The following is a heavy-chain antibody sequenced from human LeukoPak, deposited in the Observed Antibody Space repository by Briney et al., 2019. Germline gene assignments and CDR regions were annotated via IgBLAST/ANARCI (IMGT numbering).Heavy chain of an antibody. Sequence: GGSLRLSCAASGFTFSSYEMNWVRQAPGKELEWVSYISSTSSTIYYADSVKGRFTISRDNAKNSLYLQMNSLRAEDTAVYYCARAHPGDYSDFQFDYWGQGTLVTVSS. CDR1: GFTFSSYE. CDR3: ARAHPGDYSDFQFDY. V-gene: IGHV3-48*03. D-gene: IGHD4-11*01. CDR2: ISSTSSTI. J-gene: IGHJ4*02.